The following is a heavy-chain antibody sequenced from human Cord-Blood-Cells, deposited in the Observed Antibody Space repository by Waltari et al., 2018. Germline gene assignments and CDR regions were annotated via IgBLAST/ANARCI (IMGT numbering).Heavy chain of an antibody. Sequence: QVQLVQSGAEVKKPGSAVKVSCKASGGTFSSYAISWVRQAPGQGLERMGGIIPIFGTANYAQKFQGRVTITADESTSTAYMELSSLRSEDTAVYYCARDLGYYGSGSYWYFDLWGRGTLVTVSS. V-gene: IGHV1-69*01. CDR3: ARDLGYYGSGSYWYFDL. D-gene: IGHD3-10*01. J-gene: IGHJ2*01. CDR1: GGTFSSYA. CDR2: IIPIFGTA.